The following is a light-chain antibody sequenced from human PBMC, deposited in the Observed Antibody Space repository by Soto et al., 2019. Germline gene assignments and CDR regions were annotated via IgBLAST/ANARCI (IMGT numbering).Light chain of an antibody. V-gene: IGKV3-20*01. CDR3: QQSYNTPYT. CDR1: QSVSNSY. Sequence: ENVLTQSPGTPSLSPGERATLSCRASQSVSNSYLAWYQQKPGKAPKLLIYGASSLQTGVPSRFSGGGSGTDFTLTISSLQPEDFATYFCQQSYNTPYTFGQGTKLEIK. J-gene: IGKJ2*01. CDR2: GAS.